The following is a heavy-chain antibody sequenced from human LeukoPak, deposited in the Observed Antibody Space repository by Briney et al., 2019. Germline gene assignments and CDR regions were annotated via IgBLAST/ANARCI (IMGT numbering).Heavy chain of an antibody. J-gene: IGHJ5*02. CDR3: ARDYVWGSYRYTHP. CDR1: GGSVISDNYY. V-gene: IGHV4-61*02. CDR2: IYTSGST. D-gene: IGHD3-16*02. Sequence: SETLSLTCTVSGGSVISDNYYWSWIRQPAGKGLEWIGRIYTSGSTNYNPSLKSRVTISVDTSKNQFSLKLSSVTAADTAAYYCARDYVWGSYRYTHPWGQGTLVTVSS.